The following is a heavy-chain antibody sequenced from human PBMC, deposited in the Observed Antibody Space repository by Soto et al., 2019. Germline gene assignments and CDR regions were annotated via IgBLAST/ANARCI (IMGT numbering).Heavy chain of an antibody. CDR2: IIPILGIA. V-gene: IGHV1-69*08. J-gene: IGHJ4*02. CDR3: ARDNAYSSGWYDFDD. D-gene: IGHD6-19*01. CDR1: GGTFSSYT. Sequence: QVQLVQSGAEVKKPGSSVKVSCKASGGTFSSYTISWVRQAPGQGLEWMGRIIPILGIANYAQKFQGRVTITADKSTSTAYMELSSLRSEDTAVYYCARDNAYSSGWYDFDDWGQGTLVTVSS.